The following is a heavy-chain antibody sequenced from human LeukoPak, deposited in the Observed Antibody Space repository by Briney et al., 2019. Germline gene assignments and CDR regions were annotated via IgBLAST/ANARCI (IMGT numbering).Heavy chain of an antibody. CDR2: ISSSGSTI. CDR3: ATSRDGYNSGGFDY. V-gene: IGHV3-48*04. Sequence: GGSLRLSCAASGFTFSSYWMSWVRQAPGKGLEGVSYISSSGSTIYYADSVKGRFTISRDNAKNSLYLQMNSLRAEDTAVYYCATSRDGYNSGGFDYWGQGTLVTVSS. J-gene: IGHJ4*02. D-gene: IGHD5-24*01. CDR1: GFTFSSYW.